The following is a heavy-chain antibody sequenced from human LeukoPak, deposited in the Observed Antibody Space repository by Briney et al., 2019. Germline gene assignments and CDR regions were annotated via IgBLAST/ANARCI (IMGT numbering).Heavy chain of an antibody. D-gene: IGHD3-10*01. CDR1: GYTLTELS. J-gene: IGHJ4*02. V-gene: IGHV1-24*01. Sequence: ASVTVSFTVSGYTLTELSMHWVRQAPGKGLEWMGGFDPEDGETIYAQKFQGRVTMTEDTSTDTAYMELSSLRSEDTAAYYCAKLWFGEFPSYYFDYWGQGTLVTVSS. CDR2: FDPEDGET. CDR3: AKLWFGEFPSYYFDY.